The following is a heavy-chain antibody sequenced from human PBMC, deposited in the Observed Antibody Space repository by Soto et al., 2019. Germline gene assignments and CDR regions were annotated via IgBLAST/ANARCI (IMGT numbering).Heavy chain of an antibody. CDR2: LNHSGSA. V-gene: IGHV4-34*01. Sequence: SETLSLTCAVYGGSFRGYYWSWIRQPPGTGLEWSGELNHSGSANYNPSLESRVTVSVDTSKNPFSLTLSAVTAADTAVYYCGRGRSSSSWGGWFDPWGQGTLVTVSS. J-gene: IGHJ5*02. D-gene: IGHD2-15*01. CDR3: GRGRSSSSWGGWFDP. CDR1: GGSFRGYY.